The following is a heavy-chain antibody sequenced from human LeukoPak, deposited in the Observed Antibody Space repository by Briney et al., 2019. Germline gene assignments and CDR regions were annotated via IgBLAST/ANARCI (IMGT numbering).Heavy chain of an antibody. V-gene: IGHV4-34*01. J-gene: IGHJ1*01. D-gene: IGHD3-10*02. CDR1: GGSFSGYY. Sequence: SETLSLTCAVYGGSFSGYYWSWIRQSPGKGLEWIGEINHSGSANYNPSLKIRVTISVDTSKNQFSLKLSSVTAADTAVDYCARHASAYVRNFQHWGQGTLVTVSS. CDR3: ARHASAYVRNFQH. CDR2: INHSGSA.